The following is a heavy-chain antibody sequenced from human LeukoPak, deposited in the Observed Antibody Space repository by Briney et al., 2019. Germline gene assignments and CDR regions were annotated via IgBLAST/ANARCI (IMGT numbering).Heavy chain of an antibody. CDR2: ISSSSSTI. J-gene: IGHJ4*02. V-gene: IGHV3-48*02. CDR3: ARDGLYYYDSSGYGFDY. Sequence: PGGSLRLSCAASTFTFSSYAMNWVRQAPGKGLEWVSYISSSSSTIYYADSVKGRFTISRDNAKNSLYLQMNSLRDEDTAVYYCARDGLYYYDSSGYGFDYWGQGTLVTVSS. CDR1: TFTFSSYA. D-gene: IGHD3-22*01.